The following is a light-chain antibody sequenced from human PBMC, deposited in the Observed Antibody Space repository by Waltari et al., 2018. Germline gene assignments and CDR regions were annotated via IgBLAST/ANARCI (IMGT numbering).Light chain of an antibody. CDR3: QTWDSNIFV. CDR1: HLGRKW. Sequence: SFELTQPSSVSVSPGQTASIARSGDHLGRKWRPWHQQEAGQSPVLVISADSERPSGVHGRFSAARSGDKVTLKIRGTQDLDEADYYCQTWDSNIFVFGPGTKVTVL. J-gene: IGLJ1*01. CDR2: ADS. V-gene: IGLV3-1*01.